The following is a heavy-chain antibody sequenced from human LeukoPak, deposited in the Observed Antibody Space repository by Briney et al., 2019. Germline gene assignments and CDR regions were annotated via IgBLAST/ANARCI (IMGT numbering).Heavy chain of an antibody. CDR2: IYHSGST. J-gene: IGHJ4*02. V-gene: IGHV4-30-2*01. CDR1: GGSISSGGYY. D-gene: IGHD3-3*01. CDR3: ARDFDLGGFDY. Sequence: SQTLSLTCTVSGGSISSGGYYWSWIRQPPGKGLEWIGYIYHSGSTYYNPSLKSRVTISVDRSKNQFSLKLSSVTAADTAVYYCARDFDLGGFDYWGQGTLVTVSS.